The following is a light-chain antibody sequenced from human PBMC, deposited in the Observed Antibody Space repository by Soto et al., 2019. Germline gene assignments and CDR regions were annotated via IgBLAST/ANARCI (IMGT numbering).Light chain of an antibody. J-gene: IGKJ4*01. Sequence: AIRMTQSPSSFSASTGDRVTITCRASQGISSYLAWYQQKPGKAPKLLIYAASTLQSGVPSRFSGSGSGTDFTLTISSLQPEDSASYYCLQDHEHLTFGGGTKVDIK. CDR2: AAS. CDR1: QGISSY. CDR3: LQDHEHLT. V-gene: IGKV1-8*01.